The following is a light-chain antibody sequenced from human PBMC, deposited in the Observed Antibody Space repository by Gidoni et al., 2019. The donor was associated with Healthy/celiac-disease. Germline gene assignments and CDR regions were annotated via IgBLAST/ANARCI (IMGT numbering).Light chain of an antibody. CDR1: QSVSSY. V-gene: IGKV3-11*01. CDR3: QQRSNWPPSVT. Sequence: EIVLTQSPATLSLSPGERATLSCRASQSVSSYLAWYQQKPGQAPRLLIYDASNRATGIPARFRGSGSGTDFTLTISSLEPEDFAVDYCQQRSNWPPSVTFGQGTRLVIK. J-gene: IGKJ5*01. CDR2: DAS.